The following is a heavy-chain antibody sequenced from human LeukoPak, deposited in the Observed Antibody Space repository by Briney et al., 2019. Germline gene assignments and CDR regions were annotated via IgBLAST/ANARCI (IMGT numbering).Heavy chain of an antibody. Sequence: PSETLSLTCTVSGGSISSSYYYWGWIRQPPGKGLEWIGSIYSSGSTYYNPSLKSRVTISVDTSKNQFSLKLSSVTAADTAVYYCARGGMVVAHGRYWGQGTLVTVSS. J-gene: IGHJ4*02. CDR2: IYSSGST. CDR1: GGSISSSYYY. D-gene: IGHD2-15*01. CDR3: ARGGMVVAHGRY. V-gene: IGHV4-39*07.